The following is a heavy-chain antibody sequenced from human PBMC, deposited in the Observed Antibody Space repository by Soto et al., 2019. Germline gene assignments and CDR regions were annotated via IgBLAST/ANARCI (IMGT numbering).Heavy chain of an antibody. V-gene: IGHV3-74*01. CDR3: ASGSGWYSPDY. CDR1: GVTVNSYW. D-gene: IGHD6-19*01. CDR2: ITTDGGST. Sequence: PCWCLRLACASCGVTVNSYWMHVVRQAPGKGLVWVSLITTDGGSTSYADSVKGRFTISRDNAKNTLYLQMNSLRAEDTAVYYCASGSGWYSPDYWGQGTLVTVSS. J-gene: IGHJ4*02.